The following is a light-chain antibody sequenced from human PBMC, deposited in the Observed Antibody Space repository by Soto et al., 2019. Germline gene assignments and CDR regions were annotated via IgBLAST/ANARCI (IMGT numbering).Light chain of an antibody. CDR2: SNS. V-gene: IGLV1-44*01. J-gene: IGLJ3*02. CDR1: SSNIGSNT. Sequence: QSVLTQPPSASGTPGQRVTISCSGSSSNIGSNTVTWYQQLPGTAPKLLIYSNSQRPAGVPDRFSASKSGTSASLAISGLQSEDEADYYCAAWDDNLSGWVVGGGTKLTVL. CDR3: AAWDDNLSGWV.